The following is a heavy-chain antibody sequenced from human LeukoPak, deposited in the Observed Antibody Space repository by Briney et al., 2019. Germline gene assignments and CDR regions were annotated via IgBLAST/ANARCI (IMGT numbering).Heavy chain of an antibody. CDR2: IYRSGST. V-gene: IGHV4-38-2*01. CDR3: AREVRDIVVVPAAMGGYYGMDV. CDR1: GYSISSGYY. Sequence: KPSEPLSLTCAVSGYSISSGYYWGWIRQPPGKGLEWVVSIYRSGSTYYNPSIKNRVTISVDTSKNQFSLKLSPVTAADTAVYYCAREVRDIVVVPAAMGGYYGMDVWGKGTTVTVSS. J-gene: IGHJ6*04. D-gene: IGHD2-2*01.